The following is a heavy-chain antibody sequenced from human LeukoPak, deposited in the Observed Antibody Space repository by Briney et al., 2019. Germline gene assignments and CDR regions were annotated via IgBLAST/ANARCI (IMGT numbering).Heavy chain of an antibody. CDR3: ARDSSVYYDFWSGYPGAFDI. Sequence: GGSLRLSCAASGFTFSSYWMHWVRHAPGKGLVWVSRINTDGSSTSYADSVKGRFTISRDNAKNTLYLQMNSLRAEDTAVYYCARDSSVYYDFWSGYPGAFDIWGQGTMVTVSS. CDR2: INTDGSST. CDR1: GFTFSSYW. D-gene: IGHD3-3*01. V-gene: IGHV3-74*01. J-gene: IGHJ3*02.